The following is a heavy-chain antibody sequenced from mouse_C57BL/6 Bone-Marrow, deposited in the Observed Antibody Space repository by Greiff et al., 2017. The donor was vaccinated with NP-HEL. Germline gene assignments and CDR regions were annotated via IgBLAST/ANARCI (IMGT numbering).Heavy chain of an antibody. D-gene: IGHD6-1*01. J-gene: IGHJ4*01. V-gene: IGHV1-37*01. Sequence: VQLQQSGPELVKPGASVKISCKASGYSFTGYFMNWVKQSHGKSLEWIGRVNPYNGYTIYNQNFKDKATLTGDKSSSTAYLVLLSLTSEDSAVXYCGRGAFYYDMDYWGRGTSVTVSS. CDR3: GRGAFYYDMDY. CDR2: VNPYNGYT. CDR1: GYSFTGYF.